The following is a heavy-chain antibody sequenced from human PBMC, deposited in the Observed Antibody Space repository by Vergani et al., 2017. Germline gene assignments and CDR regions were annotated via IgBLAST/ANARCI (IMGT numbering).Heavy chain of an antibody. CDR3: ARDYPGDHGGY. V-gene: IGHV1-2*02. CDR1: GYTFTGYY. CDR2: INPNSGDT. D-gene: IGHD2-21*02. Sequence: QVQLVQSGAEVKKPGASVKVSCKASGYTFTGYYMHWVRQAPGQGLEWMGWINPNSGDTNYAQKFQGRVTITADKSTSTAYMELSSLRSEDTAVYYCARDYPGDHGGYWGQGTLVTVSS. J-gene: IGHJ4*02.